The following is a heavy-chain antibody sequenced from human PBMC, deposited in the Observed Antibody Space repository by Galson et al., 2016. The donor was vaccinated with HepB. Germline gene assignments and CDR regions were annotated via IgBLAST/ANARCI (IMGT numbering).Heavy chain of an antibody. CDR3: ARRMATIFPVDY. D-gene: IGHD5-24*01. J-gene: IGHJ4*02. CDR2: IYPNDSDI. Sequence: QSGAEVKKPGESLKISCKGSGYSFTSYWIAWVRQMPGKGLECMGIIYPNDSDIRYSPSFQGQVTISADKSISTAYLQWSSLKASDTAMYYCARRMATIFPVDYWGQGTLVTVSS. V-gene: IGHV5-51*01. CDR1: GYSFTSYW.